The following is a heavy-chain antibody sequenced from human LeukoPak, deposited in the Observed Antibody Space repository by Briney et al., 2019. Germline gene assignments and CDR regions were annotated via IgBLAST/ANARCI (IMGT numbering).Heavy chain of an antibody. CDR2: VYYSGKT. J-gene: IGHJ4*02. V-gene: IGHV4-39*01. CDR3: ARRYSYAANFDY. Sequence: KASETLSLTCTVSGGSISNSGYYWGWIRQPPGKGLEWIGSVYYSGKTNYNPSLKNRVTISVDTSKNQFSLKLRSVTAADTAVYYCARRYSYAANFDYWGQGTLVTVSS. D-gene: IGHD5-18*01. CDR1: GGSISNSGYY.